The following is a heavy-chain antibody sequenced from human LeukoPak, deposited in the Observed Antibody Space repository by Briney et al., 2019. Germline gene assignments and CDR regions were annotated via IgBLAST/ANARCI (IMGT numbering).Heavy chain of an antibody. CDR2: ISGYNGKT. J-gene: IGHJ4*02. Sequence: ASVKVSSKASGYIFTSYGISWVRQAPGQGLEWMGWISGYNGKTSYAQELRGRVTMTTDTSTDTAYMELRSLTSDDTAVYYCAREPAAARFDYWGQGTLVTVSS. CDR1: GYIFTSYG. V-gene: IGHV1-18*01. D-gene: IGHD6-13*01. CDR3: AREPAAARFDY.